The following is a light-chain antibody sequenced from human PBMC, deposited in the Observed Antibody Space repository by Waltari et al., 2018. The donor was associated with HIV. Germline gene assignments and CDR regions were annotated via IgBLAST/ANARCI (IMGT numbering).Light chain of an antibody. V-gene: IGKV1-5*03. CDR1: QSISNW. J-gene: IGKJ4*01. Sequence: DIQMTQSPSTLSASVGDRVTITCRASQSISNWLAWYQQKPGKAPNLLIYKASSLESGVPSRFSCSGSGTEFTLTISSLQPDDFATYFCQQYNSYPLTFGGGTKVEIK. CDR2: KAS. CDR3: QQYNSYPLT.